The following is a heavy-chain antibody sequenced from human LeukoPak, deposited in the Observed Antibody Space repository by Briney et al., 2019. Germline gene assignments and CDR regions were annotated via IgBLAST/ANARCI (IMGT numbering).Heavy chain of an antibody. V-gene: IGHV3-7*01. CDR3: ARETSLYCSRDSFYWAFDY. Sequence: GRTLRLSCAASGFTFGTYWMSWVRKAPGKGLERVANMKQDGSKTYYVDSVKGRFTISRDNAKNSLYMQMTSLRDEDTAVYYCARETSLYCSRDSFYWAFDYWGQGTLVTVSS. CDR2: MKQDGSKT. D-gene: IGHD2-8*02. J-gene: IGHJ4*02. CDR1: GFTFGTYW.